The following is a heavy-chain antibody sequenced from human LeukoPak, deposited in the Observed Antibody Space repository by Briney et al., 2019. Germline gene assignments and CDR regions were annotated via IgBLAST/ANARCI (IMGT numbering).Heavy chain of an antibody. CDR2: INHSGST. CDR1: GESFSGYY. Sequence: SETLSLTCAVYGESFSGYYWSWIRQPPGKGLEWIGEINHSGSTNYNPSLKSRVTISVDTSKNQFSLKLSSVTAADTAVYYCAGGVRITMIVVVPYYYYMDVWGKGTTVTVSS. CDR3: AGGVRITMIVVVPYYYYMDV. J-gene: IGHJ6*03. D-gene: IGHD3-22*01. V-gene: IGHV4-34*01.